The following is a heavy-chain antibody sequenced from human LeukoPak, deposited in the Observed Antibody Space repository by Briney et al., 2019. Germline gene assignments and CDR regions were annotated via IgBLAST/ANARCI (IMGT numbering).Heavy chain of an antibody. D-gene: IGHD3-3*01. CDR2: IYYSGST. Sequence: SETLSLTCTVSGGSISSSSYYWGWIRQPPGKGLEWIGSIYYSGSTYYNPSLKSRVTISVDTSKNQFSLKLSSVTAADTAVYHCARSDYDFWSGYHYYYYYMDVWGKGTTVTVSS. CDR1: GGSISSSSYY. CDR3: ARSDYDFWSGYHYYYYYMDV. V-gene: IGHV4-39*01. J-gene: IGHJ6*03.